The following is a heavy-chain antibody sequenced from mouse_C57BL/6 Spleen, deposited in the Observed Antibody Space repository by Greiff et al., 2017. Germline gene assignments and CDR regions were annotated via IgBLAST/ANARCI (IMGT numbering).Heavy chain of an antibody. Sequence: QVQLQQPGAELVKPGASVKLSCKASGYTFTSYWMQWVKQRPGQGLEWIGEIDPSDSYTNYNQKFKGKATLTVDTSSSTAYMQLSSLTSEDSAVYYCARCPITTVVASDYWGQGTTLTVSS. J-gene: IGHJ2*01. CDR2: IDPSDSYT. V-gene: IGHV1-50*01. D-gene: IGHD1-1*01. CDR3: ARCPITTVVASDY. CDR1: GYTFTSYW.